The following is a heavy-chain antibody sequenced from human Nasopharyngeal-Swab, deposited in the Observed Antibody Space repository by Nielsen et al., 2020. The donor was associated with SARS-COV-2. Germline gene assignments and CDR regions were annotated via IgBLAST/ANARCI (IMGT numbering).Heavy chain of an antibody. J-gene: IGHJ6*02. Sequence: GESLKISCAASGFTFSSYGMHWARQAPGKGLEWVAVISYDGSNKYYANSVKGRFTISRDNSKNTLYLQMNSLRAEDTAVYYCAKGQGSSSYGMDVWGQGTTVTVSS. V-gene: IGHV3-30*18. CDR3: AKGQGSSSYGMDV. CDR1: GFTFSSYG. CDR2: ISYDGSNK. D-gene: IGHD6-6*01.